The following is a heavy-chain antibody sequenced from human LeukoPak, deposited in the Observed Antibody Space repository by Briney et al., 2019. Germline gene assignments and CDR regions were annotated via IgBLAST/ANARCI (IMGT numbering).Heavy chain of an antibody. CDR2: ISGTGGST. CDR1: GGSIIGFY. V-gene: IGHV3-23*01. CDR3: AKVVAGNIDYYFDY. J-gene: IGHJ4*02. D-gene: IGHD2/OR15-2a*01. Sequence: PSECLSLTCTVSGGSIIGFYWTWIRQPPGKGLEWVAGISGTGGSTHYADSVKGRFTISRDNSKNTVYLQMRNLRVEHTAVYYCAKVVAGNIDYYFDYWGQGNLVAVSS.